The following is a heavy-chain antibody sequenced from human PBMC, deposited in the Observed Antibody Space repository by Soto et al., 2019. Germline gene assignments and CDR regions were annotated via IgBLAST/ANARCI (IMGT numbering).Heavy chain of an antibody. CDR2: IKQDGSER. Sequence: VGSLRLSCAASGFTFSSYWMSWVRQAPVKVLEWVVNIKQDGSERYYMDSVRVRFTASRDNAKNSVYLQMNSLRAEDTAVYFCARVAYTYGWIYDYWGQGSLVTVSS. V-gene: IGHV3-7*01. CDR3: ARVAYTYGWIYDY. J-gene: IGHJ4*01. CDR1: GFTFSSYW. D-gene: IGHD2-2*02.